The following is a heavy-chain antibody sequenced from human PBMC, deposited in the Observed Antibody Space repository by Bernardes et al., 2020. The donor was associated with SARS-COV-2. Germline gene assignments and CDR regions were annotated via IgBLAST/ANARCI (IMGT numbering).Heavy chain of an antibody. D-gene: IGHD3-10*01. Sequence: VGSLSLSCAASGFTFSSYSMNWVRQAPGKGLEWVSYISSSSSTIYYADSVKGRFTISRDNAKNSLYLQMNSLRAEDTAVYYCASSFGELSPTWYYGMDVWGQGTTVTVSS. V-gene: IGHV3-48*01. CDR2: ISSSSSTI. J-gene: IGHJ6*02. CDR1: GFTFSSYS. CDR3: ASSFGELSPTWYYGMDV.